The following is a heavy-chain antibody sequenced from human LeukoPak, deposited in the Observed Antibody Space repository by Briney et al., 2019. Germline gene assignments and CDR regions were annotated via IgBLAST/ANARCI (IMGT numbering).Heavy chain of an antibody. V-gene: IGHV3-23*01. CDR2: ISGSGGST. J-gene: IGHJ4*02. Sequence: PGGSLRLSCAASEFTFSSCAMSWVRQAPGEGLEWVSVISGSGGSTYYADSVKGRFTISRDNSKNTLYLQMNSLRAEDTAVYYCARVGRGGYSYGYFDYWGQGTLVTVSS. CDR1: EFTFSSCA. CDR3: ARVGRGGYSYGYFDY. D-gene: IGHD5-18*01.